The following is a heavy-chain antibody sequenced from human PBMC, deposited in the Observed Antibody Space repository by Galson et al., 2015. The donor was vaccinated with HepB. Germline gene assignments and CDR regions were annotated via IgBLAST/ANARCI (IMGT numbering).Heavy chain of an antibody. CDR3: AKCNIPSGNFYPLGDPYFDS. CDR2: ISGAGDHT. J-gene: IGHJ4*02. D-gene: IGHD3-10*01. Sequence: SLRLSCAASGLNFRNYGMFWVRQAPGKGLEWLSAISGAGDHTYYADSVKGRLTISRDNSQNTVYLQMSGLGAEETALYYCAKCNIPSGNFYPLGDPYFDSWGQGALVTVSS. V-gene: IGHV3-23*01. CDR1: GLNFRNYG.